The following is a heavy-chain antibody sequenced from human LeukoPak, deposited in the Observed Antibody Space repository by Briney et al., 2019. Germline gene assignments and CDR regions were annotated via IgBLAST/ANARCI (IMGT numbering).Heavy chain of an antibody. CDR3: ARVSGITMIVVVQSDGFDI. V-gene: IGHV4-34*01. D-gene: IGHD3-22*01. J-gene: IGHJ3*02. CDR1: GGSFSGYY. CDR2: INHSGRT. Sequence: SETLSLTCAVYGGSFSGYYWSWIRQSPDKGLEWIGEINHSGRTNYNPSPKSRVTISIDTSKNQFSLKLSSVTAADTAVYYCARVSGITMIVVVQSDGFDIWGQGTMVSVSS.